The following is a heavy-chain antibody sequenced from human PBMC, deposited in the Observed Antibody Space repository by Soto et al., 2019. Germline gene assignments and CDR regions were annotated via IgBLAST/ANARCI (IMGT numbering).Heavy chain of an antibody. D-gene: IGHD2-2*02. V-gene: IGHV4-61*01. CDR1: GGSVSSGSYY. CDR3: ASVTRTCISTSCYRYYYGMDV. J-gene: IGHJ6*02. CDR2: IYYSGST. Sequence: QVQLQESGPGLVKPSETLSLTCTVSGGSVSSGSYYWSWIRQPPGKGLEWIGYIYYSGSTNYNPSLKSRVTISVDTSKNQSSLKLSSVTAADTAVYYCASVTRTCISTSCYRYYYGMDVWGQGTTVTVSS.